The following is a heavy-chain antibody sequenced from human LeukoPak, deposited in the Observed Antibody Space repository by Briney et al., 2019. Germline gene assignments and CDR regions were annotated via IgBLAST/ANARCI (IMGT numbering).Heavy chain of an antibody. D-gene: IGHD3-9*01. CDR2: IILNSGGT. J-gene: IGHJ4*02. CDR1: GYTFTSYY. Sequence: ASVKVSCKASGYTFTSYYMHWVRQAPGQGLEWMGWIILNSGGTNYPQKFQDRVTMTRDTSISTAYMELSRLRSNDTAVYYCARSPHILTGENFDYWGQGTLVTVSS. V-gene: IGHV1-2*02. CDR3: ARSPHILTGENFDY.